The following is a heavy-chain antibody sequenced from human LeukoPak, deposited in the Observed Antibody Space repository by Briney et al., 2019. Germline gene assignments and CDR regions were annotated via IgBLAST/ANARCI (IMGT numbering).Heavy chain of an antibody. CDR1: GYTFTHDW. CDR2: IYPGDSDT. V-gene: IGHV5-51*01. CDR3: ARRAGRDFDWLFYFDY. J-gene: IGHJ4*02. D-gene: IGHD3-9*01. Sequence: GESLKISCKSSGYTFTHDWIGWVRQMPGKGLEWMGIIYPGDSDTRYSPSFQGQVTISADKSISTAYLQWSSLKASDTAMYYCARRAGRDFDWLFYFDYWGQGTLVTVSS.